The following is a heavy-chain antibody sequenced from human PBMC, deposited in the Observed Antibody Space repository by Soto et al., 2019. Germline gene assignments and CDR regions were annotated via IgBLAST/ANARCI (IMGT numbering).Heavy chain of an antibody. CDR1: GYNFVTQW. CDR3: ARQPALEPVDL. V-gene: IGHV5-51*01. Sequence: GESLKISCHGSGYNFVTQWIGWVRQVPGEGLEWMGIIYPGTSETIYSPAFQGQVTISVDKSISTTYLQWSTLKASDTAMYYCARQPALEPVDLWGQGTLVTVSS. CDR2: IYPGTSET. J-gene: IGHJ5*02.